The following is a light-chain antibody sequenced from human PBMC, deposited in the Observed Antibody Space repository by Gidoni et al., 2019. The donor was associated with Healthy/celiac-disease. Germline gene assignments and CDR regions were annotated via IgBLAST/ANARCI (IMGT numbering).Light chain of an antibody. CDR2: GAS. CDR3: QQYNNWPPYT. V-gene: IGKV3-15*01. Sequence: EIVTTQSPATLSVSPGASATLSCRASQSVSSNLAWYQQKPGQAPRLLIYGASTRATGIPARFSGSGSGTEFTLTISSLQSEDFAVYYCQQYNNWPPYTFGQGTKLEIK. CDR1: QSVSSN. J-gene: IGKJ2*01.